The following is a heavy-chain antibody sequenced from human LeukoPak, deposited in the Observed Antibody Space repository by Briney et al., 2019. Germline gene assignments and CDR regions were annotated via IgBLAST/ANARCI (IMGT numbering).Heavy chain of an antibody. CDR2: IYYSGST. J-gene: IGHJ5*02. V-gene: IGHV4-59*08. CDR3: ARHNSVQLVDP. D-gene: IGHD6-6*01. Sequence: SETLSLTCTVSGGSISSYYWSWIRQPPGKGLEWIGYIYYSGSTNYNPSLKSRVTISVDTSKNQFSLKLSSVTAADTAVYYCARHNSVQLVDPWGQGTLVTVSS. CDR1: GGSISSYY.